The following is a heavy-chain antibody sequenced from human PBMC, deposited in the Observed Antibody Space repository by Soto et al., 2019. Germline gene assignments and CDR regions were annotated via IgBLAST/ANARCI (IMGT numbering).Heavy chain of an antibody. CDR1: GFTFSSYW. CDR3: ARTGGFWSAAGTTFDY. V-gene: IGHV3-7*01. D-gene: IGHD6-13*01. J-gene: IGHJ4*02. Sequence: EVQLVESGGGLVQPGGSLRLSCAASGFTFSSYWMSWVRQAPGKGLEWVANIKQDGSEKYYVDSVKGRFTISRDNAKNSLYLQMNSLRAEDTAVYYCARTGGFWSAAGTTFDYWGQGTLVTVSS. CDR2: IKQDGSEK.